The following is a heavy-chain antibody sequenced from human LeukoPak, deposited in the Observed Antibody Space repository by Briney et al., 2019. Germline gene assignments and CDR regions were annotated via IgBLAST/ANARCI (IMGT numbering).Heavy chain of an antibody. V-gene: IGHV4-39*01. CDR2: IYYSGST. CDR1: GGSISSSSYY. D-gene: IGHD2-21*02. J-gene: IGHJ4*02. CDR3: ARHSRDRSDWRTFFDY. Sequence: SETLSLTCIVSGGSISSSSYYWGWIRQPPGKGLEWIGSIYYSGSTYYNPSLKTRVTISVDTSKNQFSLKLTPVTAADTAVYYCARHSRDRSDWRTFFDYWGQGTLVTVSS.